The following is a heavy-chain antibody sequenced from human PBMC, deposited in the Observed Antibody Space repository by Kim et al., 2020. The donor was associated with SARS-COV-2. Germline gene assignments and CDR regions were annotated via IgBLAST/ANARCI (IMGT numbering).Heavy chain of an antibody. CDR1: GFTFSSYG. J-gene: IGHJ4*01. CDR3: AREQPDDDILTGPFDY. V-gene: IGHV3-33*01. Sequence: GGSLRLSCAASGFTFSSYGMHWVRQAPGKGLEWVAVIWYDGSNKYYADSVKGRFTISRDNSKNTLYLQMNSLRAEDTAGYYCAREQPDDDILTGPFDYWGDGTLVTVSP. CDR2: IWYDGSNK. D-gene: IGHD3-9*01.